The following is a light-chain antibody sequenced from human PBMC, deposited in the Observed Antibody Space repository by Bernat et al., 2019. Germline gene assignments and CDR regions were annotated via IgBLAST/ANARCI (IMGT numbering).Light chain of an antibody. CDR2: GAS. CDR1: QSIIGSY. V-gene: IGKV3-20*01. J-gene: IGKJ2*01. Sequence: EIVLTQSPGTLSLSPGERATLSCRASQSIIGSYLAWYQQKPGQAPRLLIYGASSRAPGIPDRFSGSGSGTDFTLTISRLEPEDFAVYYCQQYDNTPPAYTFGQGTKLEIK. CDR3: QQYDNTPPAYT.